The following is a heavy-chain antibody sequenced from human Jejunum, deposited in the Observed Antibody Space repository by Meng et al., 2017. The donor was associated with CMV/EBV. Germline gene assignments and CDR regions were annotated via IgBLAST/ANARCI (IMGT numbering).Heavy chain of an antibody. D-gene: IGHD2-15*01. CDR3: GRGPRQADPSVGP. CDR2: IYQTGTT. J-gene: IGHJ5*02. CDR1: FSISIGSS. Sequence: FSISIGSSWGWIRQPPGKGLEFLASIYQTGTTFSNPSLKSRLSISVDTSKNQFSLTLASVTASDTAVYYCGRGPRQADPSVGPWGRGILGTVSS. V-gene: IGHV4-38-2*02.